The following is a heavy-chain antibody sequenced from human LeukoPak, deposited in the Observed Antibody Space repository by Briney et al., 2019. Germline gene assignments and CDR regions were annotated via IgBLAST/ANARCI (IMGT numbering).Heavy chain of an antibody. V-gene: IGHV4-39*01. CDR2: IYYSGST. D-gene: IGHD5-12*01. CDR3: ARYARRWLPLDY. J-gene: IGHJ4*02. CDR1: GGSISSSSYY. Sequence: SETLSLTCTVSGGSISSSSYYWGWIRQPPGKGLEWIGSIYYSGSTYYNPSLKSRVTISVDTSKNQFSLKLSSVTAADTAVYYCARYARRWLPLDYWGQGTLVTVSS.